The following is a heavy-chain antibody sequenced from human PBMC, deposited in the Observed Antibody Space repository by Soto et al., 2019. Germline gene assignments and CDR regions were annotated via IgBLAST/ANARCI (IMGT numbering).Heavy chain of an antibody. J-gene: IGHJ3*02. V-gene: IGHV3-74*01. CDR3: AKGGAAGRGDAIDI. CDR2: INGDGTRA. D-gene: IGHD3-10*01. Sequence: EVQLEESGGGSVQLGESPRVSCVASGFTFRNQWMHWVRQVPGKGLVWVCRINGDGTRASYADFVKGRFTISRDNAQNLLFLQLNSLRVDDTGVYHCAKGGAAGRGDAIDIWGPGTTVAVSS. CDR1: GFTFRNQW.